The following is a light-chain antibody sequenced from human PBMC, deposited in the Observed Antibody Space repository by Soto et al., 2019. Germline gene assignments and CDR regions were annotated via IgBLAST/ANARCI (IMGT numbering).Light chain of an antibody. CDR1: SSNIGTNY. Sequence: QSVLTQPPSASGTPGHTVTISSSGSSSNIGTNYVSWYQQLPGTAPKLLIYGNNQRPSGVPDRFSGSRSGTSASLAISGLRSEDEADYYCAAWDDSLSGVVFGGGTKLTVL. J-gene: IGLJ3*02. CDR3: AAWDDSLSGVV. CDR2: GNN. V-gene: IGLV1-47*01.